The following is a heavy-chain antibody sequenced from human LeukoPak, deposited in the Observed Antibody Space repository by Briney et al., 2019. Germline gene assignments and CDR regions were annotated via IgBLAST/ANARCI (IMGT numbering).Heavy chain of an antibody. Sequence: SETLYLICAVFGGPLNHFYWTWIRPPPGKGLEWIGEINDSGSTNYNPSLKSRVTISVDTSKNQFSLKLTSVTAADTAVYYCARMPDYGSFNWFDPWGQGTLVTVSS. CDR1: GGPLNHFY. CDR3: ARMPDYGSFNWFDP. J-gene: IGHJ5*02. D-gene: IGHD4-17*01. CDR2: INDSGST. V-gene: IGHV4-34*01.